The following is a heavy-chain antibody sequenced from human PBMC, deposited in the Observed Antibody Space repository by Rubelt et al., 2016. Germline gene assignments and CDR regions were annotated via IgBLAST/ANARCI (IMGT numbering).Heavy chain of an antibody. Sequence: EVQLVESGGGLVQPGRSLRLSCAASGFTFDDYAMHWVRQAPGKGLEWVSGISWNSGSIGYADSVKGRFTISRDNAKNSLYLQLNSLRGEDTAVYYCTRDRYGGSDYWGRGILV. CDR2: ISWNSGSI. CDR3: TRDRYGGSDY. V-gene: IGHV3-9*01. D-gene: IGHD1-26*01. J-gene: IGHJ4*02. CDR1: GFTFDDYA.